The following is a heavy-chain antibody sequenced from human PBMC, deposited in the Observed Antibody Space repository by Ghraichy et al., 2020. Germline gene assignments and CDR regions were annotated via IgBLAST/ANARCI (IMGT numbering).Heavy chain of an antibody. J-gene: IGHJ4*02. Sequence: SETLSLTCTVSGGSISSYYWSWIRQPPGKGLEWIGYIYYSGSTNYNPSLKSRVTISVDTSKNQFSLKLSSVTAADTAVYYCASGGYSYGYFSYWGQGTLVTVSS. CDR1: GGSISSYY. D-gene: IGHD5-18*01. V-gene: IGHV4-59*01. CDR2: IYYSGST. CDR3: ASGGYSYGYFSY.